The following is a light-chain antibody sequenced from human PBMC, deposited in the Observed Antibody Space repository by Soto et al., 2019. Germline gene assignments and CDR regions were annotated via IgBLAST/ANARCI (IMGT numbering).Light chain of an antibody. V-gene: IGKV3-15*01. CDR1: QCVSSN. J-gene: IGKJ2*01. CDR3: QQYNNWPPDMYT. CDR2: GAS. Sequence: EIVMTQSPATLSVSPGERAPLYCMASQCVSSNFAWYQQKPGQAPRLLLYGASPRATGIPARFSGSGSGTEFTLTISSLQSEDFAVYYCQQYNNWPPDMYTFGQGTKLEIK.